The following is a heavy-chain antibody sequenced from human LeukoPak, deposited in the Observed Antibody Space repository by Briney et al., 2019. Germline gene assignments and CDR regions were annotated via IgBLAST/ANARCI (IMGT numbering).Heavy chain of an antibody. V-gene: IGHV3-21*01. J-gene: IGHJ3*02. CDR2: ISSSSDYI. Sequence: GGSLRLSCAASGFTFSSYSMNWVRQAPGKGLEWISSISSSSDYIYYADSLKGRFTISRDNAKNSLYLQMNSLRAEDTAVYYCAREEGGAGLYGFDIWGQGTMVTVSS. CDR3: AREEGGAGLYGFDI. CDR1: GFTFSSYS. D-gene: IGHD1-26*01.